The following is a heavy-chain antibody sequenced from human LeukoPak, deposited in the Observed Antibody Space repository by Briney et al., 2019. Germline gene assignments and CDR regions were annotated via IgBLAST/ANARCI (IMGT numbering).Heavy chain of an antibody. CDR1: GFTFDDYG. Sequence: GGSLRLSCAASGFTFDDYGMSWVRQAPGKGLEWVSAISSGSDRTNYGRSVKGRFTISRDNSKNTLYLQMNSLRADVTAVYYCAKDQAGYNFWSDSWGQGTLVTVSS. V-gene: IGHV3-23*01. D-gene: IGHD3-3*01. CDR3: AKDQAGYNFWSDS. CDR2: ISSGSDRT. J-gene: IGHJ4*02.